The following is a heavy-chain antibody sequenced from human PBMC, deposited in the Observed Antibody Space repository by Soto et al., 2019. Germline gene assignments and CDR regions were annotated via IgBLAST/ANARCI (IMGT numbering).Heavy chain of an antibody. J-gene: IGHJ5*02. CDR2: INHSGST. CDR1: GGSFSGYY. Sequence: SETLSLTCAVYGGSFSGYYWSWIRQPPGKGLEWIGEINHSGSTNYNPSLKSRVTISVDTSKNQFPLKLSSVTAADTAVCYCACLVSNYLIPLDPWGQGTLVTVSS. V-gene: IGHV4-34*01. CDR3: ACLVSNYLIPLDP. D-gene: IGHD4-4*01.